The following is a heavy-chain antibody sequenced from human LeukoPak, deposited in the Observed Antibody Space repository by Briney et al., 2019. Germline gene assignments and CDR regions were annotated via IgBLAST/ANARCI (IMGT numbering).Heavy chain of an antibody. J-gene: IGHJ3*02. V-gene: IGHV4-39*01. CDR3: ARQDQTYDFWRGLVELGAFDI. D-gene: IGHD3-3*01. CDR2: IHYSGRT. CDR1: GGSVSTSSYA. Sequence: SETLSLTCTVSGGSVSTSSYAWGWVRQPPGRGLECIGRIHYSGRTYYHPSLKSRFIVSIDTSRNQFSLKLRPVTAADTAVYYCARQDQTYDFWRGLVELGAFDIWGQGTRVTVSS.